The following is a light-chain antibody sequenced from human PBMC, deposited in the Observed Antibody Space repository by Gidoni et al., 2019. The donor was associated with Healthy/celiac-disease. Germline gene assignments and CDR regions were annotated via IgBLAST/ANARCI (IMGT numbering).Light chain of an antibody. Sequence: SVLTQPPPASGTPGQRGPISCSGSSSNIGSNTVNWYQQLPGTSPKLLIYSNNQRPSGVPDRFSGSNSGTSASLAISGLQSEDEADYYCAAWDDSLNGWVFGGGTKLTVL. V-gene: IGLV1-44*01. J-gene: IGLJ3*02. CDR3: AAWDDSLNGWV. CDR1: SSNIGSNT. CDR2: SNN.